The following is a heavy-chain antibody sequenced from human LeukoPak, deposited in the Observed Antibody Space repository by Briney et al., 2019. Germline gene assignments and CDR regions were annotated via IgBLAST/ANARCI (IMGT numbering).Heavy chain of an antibody. CDR3: ARDAGADFWSGYYDFDY. D-gene: IGHD3-3*01. J-gene: IGHJ4*02. Sequence: GGSLRLSCAASGFTFSGYSMNWVRQAPGKGLEWVSSISSSSSHIYYADSVKGRFSISRDNAKNSLYLQMNSLRAEDTAVYCCARDAGADFWSGYYDFDYWGQGTLVTVSS. CDR2: ISSSSSHI. V-gene: IGHV3-21*01. CDR1: GFTFSGYS.